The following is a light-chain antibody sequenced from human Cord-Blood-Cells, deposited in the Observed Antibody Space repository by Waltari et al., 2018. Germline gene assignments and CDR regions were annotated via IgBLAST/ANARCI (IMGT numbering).Light chain of an antibody. CDR1: QSVLYSSNNKNY. Sequence: DIVMTQSPDSLAVSLGARAPIKCKSSQSVLYSSNNKNYLAWYQQKPGQPPKLLIYWASTRESGVPDRFSGSGSGTDFTLTISSLQAEDVAVYYCQQYYSTPRTFGQGTKVEIK. CDR3: QQYYSTPRT. CDR2: WAS. V-gene: IGKV4-1*01. J-gene: IGKJ1*01.